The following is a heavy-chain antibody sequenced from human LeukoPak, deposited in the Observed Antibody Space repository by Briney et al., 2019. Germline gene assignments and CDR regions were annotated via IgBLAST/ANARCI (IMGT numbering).Heavy chain of an antibody. CDR1: GGTFSSYA. J-gene: IGHJ4*02. Sequence: SVKVSCKASGGTFSSYAISWVRQAPGQGLEWMGRIIPILGIATYAQKFQGRVTITADKSTSTAYMELSSLRSEDTAVYYCARLLNGTVFDYWGQGTLVTVSS. D-gene: IGHD3/OR15-3a*01. CDR3: ARLLNGTVFDY. CDR2: IIPILGIA. V-gene: IGHV1-69*04.